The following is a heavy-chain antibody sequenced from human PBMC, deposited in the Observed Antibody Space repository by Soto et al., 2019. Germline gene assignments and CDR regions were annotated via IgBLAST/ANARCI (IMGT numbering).Heavy chain of an antibody. V-gene: IGHV4-31*03. CDR2: IYYSGST. J-gene: IGHJ4*02. Sequence: QVQLQESGPGLVKPSQTLSLTCTVSGGSISSGGYYWSWIRQHPGKGLEWIGYIYYSGSTYYNPSPQGRVNLSVDTFKNQFSLKLSSVTAADTAVYYCARGFLGATITIWGQGTLVTVSS. D-gene: IGHD5-12*01. CDR1: GGSISSGGYY. CDR3: ARGFLGATITI.